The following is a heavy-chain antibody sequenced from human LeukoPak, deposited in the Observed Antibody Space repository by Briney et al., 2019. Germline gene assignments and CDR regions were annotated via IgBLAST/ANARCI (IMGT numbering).Heavy chain of an antibody. J-gene: IGHJ6*03. Sequence: GGSLRLSCAASGFTFSNAWMSWVRQAPGKGLEWVSYISSSGSTIYYADSVRGRFTISRDNAENSLYLQMNSLRAEDTAVYYCANLDLAAAARPGGYYMDVWGKGTTVTISS. CDR1: GFTFSNAW. CDR3: ANLDLAAAARPGGYYMDV. V-gene: IGHV3-11*04. D-gene: IGHD6-13*01. CDR2: ISSSGSTI.